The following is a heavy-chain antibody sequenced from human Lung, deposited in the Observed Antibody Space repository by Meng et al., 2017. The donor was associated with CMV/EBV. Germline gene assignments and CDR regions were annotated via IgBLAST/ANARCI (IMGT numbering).Heavy chain of an antibody. Sequence: SVKVSCKASDYSFTSYGITWVRQAPGQGLEWMGWINTYNGNTNYAQKFQGRVTMTTDTSTSTAYMELRSLRSDDRAVYYCARSITIFQIDYWGQGTRVTVSS. D-gene: IGHD3-9*01. J-gene: IGHJ4*02. CDR3: ARSITIFQIDY. V-gene: IGHV1-18*01. CDR1: DYSFTSYG. CDR2: INTYNGNT.